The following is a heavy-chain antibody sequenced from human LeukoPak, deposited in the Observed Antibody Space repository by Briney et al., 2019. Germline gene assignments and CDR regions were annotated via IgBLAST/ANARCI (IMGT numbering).Heavy chain of an antibody. CDR2: INHSGST. CDR1: GGSFSGYY. CDR3: AFRSRYSNSWGGYMDV. J-gene: IGHJ6*03. V-gene: IGHV4-34*01. D-gene: IGHD6-13*01. Sequence: SETLSLTCAVYGGSFSGYYWSWIRQPPGKGLEWIGEINHSGSTNYNPSLKSRVTISVDTSKNRFSLKLSSVTAADTAVYYCAFRSRYSNSWGGYMDVWGKGTTVTVSS.